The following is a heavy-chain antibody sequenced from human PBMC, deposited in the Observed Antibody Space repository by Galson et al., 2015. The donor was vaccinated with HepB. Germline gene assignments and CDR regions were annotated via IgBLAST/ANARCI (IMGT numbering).Heavy chain of an antibody. D-gene: IGHD3-3*01. Sequence: SVKVSCKASGYTFTSYAMHWVRQAPGQRLEWMGWINGGNGNTKYSQKFQGRVTITRDTSASTAYMELSSLRSEDTAVYYCASSDFWSGPPYYWGQGTLVTVSS. J-gene: IGHJ4*02. CDR2: INGGNGNT. V-gene: IGHV1-3*01. CDR1: GYTFTSYA. CDR3: ASSDFWSGPPYY.